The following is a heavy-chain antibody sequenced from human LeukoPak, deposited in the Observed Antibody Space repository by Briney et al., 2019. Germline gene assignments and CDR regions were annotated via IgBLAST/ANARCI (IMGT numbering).Heavy chain of an antibody. V-gene: IGHV3-73*01. CDR2: IRGKANSYAT. CDR3: ARDLIGFLDY. Sequence: GGSLRLSCAASGFTFSGSAMHWVRQASGKGLEWVGRIRGKANSYATAYAASVKGRFTISRDDSKNTAYLQMNSLKTEDTAVYYCARDLIGFLDYWGQGTLVTVSS. CDR1: GFTFSGSA. J-gene: IGHJ4*02. D-gene: IGHD2-21*01.